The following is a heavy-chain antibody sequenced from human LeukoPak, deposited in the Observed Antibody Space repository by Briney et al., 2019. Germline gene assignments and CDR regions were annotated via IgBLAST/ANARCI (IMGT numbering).Heavy chain of an antibody. V-gene: IGHV3-23*01. CDR2: LSGSGGNT. J-gene: IGHJ4*02. CDR3: VLTMYRVRGVWPLFDY. Sequence: GGSLRLSCATSGFTFSSYAMSWVRQAPGKGLEWVSALSGSGGNTYYADSVKGRFTISRDNSKNTLYLQMNSLRAEDTAVYYCVLTMYRVRGVWPLFDYWGQGTLVTVSS. D-gene: IGHD3-10*01. CDR1: GFTFSSYA.